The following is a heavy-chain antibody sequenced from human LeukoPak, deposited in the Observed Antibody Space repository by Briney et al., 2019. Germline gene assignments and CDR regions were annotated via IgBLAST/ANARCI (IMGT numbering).Heavy chain of an antibody. V-gene: IGHV4-59*01. D-gene: IGHD1-26*01. J-gene: IGHJ4*02. CDR1: GGSISSYY. CDR2: IYYSGST. Sequence: PSETLSLTCTVSGGSISSYYWSWIRQPPGKGLEWIGYIYYSGSTNCNPSLKSRVTISVDTSKNQFSLKLSSVTAADTAVYYCAREGSGSWAWYFDYWGQGTLVTVS. CDR3: AREGSGSWAWYFDY.